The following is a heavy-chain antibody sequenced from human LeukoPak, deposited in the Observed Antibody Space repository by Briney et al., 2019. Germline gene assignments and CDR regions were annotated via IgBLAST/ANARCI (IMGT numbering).Heavy chain of an antibody. D-gene: IGHD3-3*01. J-gene: IGHJ4*02. CDR2: IKQDGSEK. V-gene: IGHV3-7*01. Sequence: GGSLRLSCAASGFTFSSYWMSWVRQAPGKGLEWVANIKQDGSEKYYVDSVKGRFTISRGNAKNSLYLQMNSLRAEDTAVYYCARGPSYYDFWSGYSLPYYFDYWGQGTLVTVSS. CDR1: GFTFSSYW. CDR3: ARGPSYYDFWSGYSLPYYFDY.